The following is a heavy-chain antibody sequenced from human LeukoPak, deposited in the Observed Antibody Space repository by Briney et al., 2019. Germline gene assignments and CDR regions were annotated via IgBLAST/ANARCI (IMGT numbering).Heavy chain of an antibody. CDR3: ARFGLSGSYLDY. CDR1: GYSISSGYY. J-gene: IGHJ4*02. CDR2: IYHSGRT. Sequence: SETLSLTCTVSGYSISSGYYWGWIRQPPGKGLEWIGSIYHSGRTFYNPSLKSRVTISVDTSKNQFSLKLSSVTAADTAVYYCARFGLSGSYLDYWGQGTLVTVSS. V-gene: IGHV4-38-2*02. D-gene: IGHD3-10*01.